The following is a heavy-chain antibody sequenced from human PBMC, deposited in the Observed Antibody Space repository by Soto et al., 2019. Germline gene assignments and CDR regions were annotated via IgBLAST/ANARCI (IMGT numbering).Heavy chain of an antibody. CDR1: GFTFSSYA. CDR3: ARRGSGNYYDY. J-gene: IGHJ4*02. CDR2: ISGSGGST. V-gene: IGHV3-23*01. D-gene: IGHD1-26*01. Sequence: EVQLLESGGGLVQPGGSLRLSCAASGFTFSSYAIRWVRQAPGKGPEWVSTISGSGGSTYYADSVKGRFTISRDNSKNTLYRQMNSLRAADTAVYYCARRGSGNYYDYWGQGTLVTVSS.